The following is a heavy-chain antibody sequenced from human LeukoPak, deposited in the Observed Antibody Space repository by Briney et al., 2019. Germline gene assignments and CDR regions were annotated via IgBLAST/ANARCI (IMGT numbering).Heavy chain of an antibody. V-gene: IGHV1-8*03. D-gene: IGHD2-2*01. Sequence: ASVKVSCKASGYTFTNSDINWVRQAPGQGLEWMGWMNPNSGKTGYARKFQGRVTFTRNSSISTAYMELSRLRSDDTAVYYCARGGRYCSSTSCYWGFGIWEFDYWGQGTLVTVSS. CDR2: MNPNSGKT. J-gene: IGHJ4*02. CDR3: ARGGRYCSSTSCYWGFGIWEFDY. CDR1: GYTFTNSD.